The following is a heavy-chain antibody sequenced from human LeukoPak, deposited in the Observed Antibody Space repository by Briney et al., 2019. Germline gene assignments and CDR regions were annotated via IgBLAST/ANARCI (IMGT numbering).Heavy chain of an antibody. CDR1: GGSISSHY. D-gene: IGHD4-23*01. CDR3: ARGGNADYYYGMDV. V-gene: IGHV4-59*08. CDR2: IYYSGST. Sequence: SETLSLTCTVSGGSISSHYWSWIRQPPGKGLEWIGYIYYSGSTYYNPSLKSRVTISVDTSKNQFSLKLSSVTAADTAVYYCARGGNADYYYGMDVWGQGTTVTVSS. J-gene: IGHJ6*02.